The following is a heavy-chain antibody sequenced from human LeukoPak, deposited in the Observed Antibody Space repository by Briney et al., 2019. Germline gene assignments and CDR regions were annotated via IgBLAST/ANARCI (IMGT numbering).Heavy chain of an antibody. CDR3: ARDDSSGYYPKNAFDI. Sequence: GGSLRLSCTVSGFTVSSNSMSWVRQAPGKGLEWVSFIYSDNTHYSDSVKGRFTISRDNSKNTLYLQMNSLRAEDTAVYYCARDDSSGYYPKNAFDIWGQGTMVTVSS. V-gene: IGHV3-53*01. CDR2: IYSDNT. CDR1: GFTVSSNS. D-gene: IGHD3-22*01. J-gene: IGHJ3*02.